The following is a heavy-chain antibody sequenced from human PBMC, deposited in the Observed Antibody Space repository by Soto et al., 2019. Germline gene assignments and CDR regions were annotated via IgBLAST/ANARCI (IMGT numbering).Heavy chain of an antibody. CDR2: ISGSGGST. Sequence: GSLRRSCAASGFTFSSYARSWVRQAPGKGLERISGISGSGGSTYYADSVKGRFTISRDNSKNTLYLQMNSLRAEDTAVYYCAKAPGFQITIIVVVITNYFDYWGQGTLVTVSS. CDR3: AKAPGFQITIIVVVITNYFDY. J-gene: IGHJ4*02. V-gene: IGHV3-23*01. D-gene: IGHD3-22*01. CDR1: GFTFSSYA.